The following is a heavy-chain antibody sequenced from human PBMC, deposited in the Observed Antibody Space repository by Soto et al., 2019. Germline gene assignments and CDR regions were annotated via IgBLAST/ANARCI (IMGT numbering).Heavy chain of an antibody. D-gene: IGHD3-10*01. V-gene: IGHV1-18*01. CDR1: GYTFTSYG. Sequence: ASVKVSCKASGYTFTSYGISWVRQAPGQGLEWMGWISAYNGNTNYAQKLQGRVTMTTDTSTSTAYMELRSLRSDDTAVYYCACSITMVRGVIIIPYYYYYGMDVWGQGTTVTVSS. J-gene: IGHJ6*02. CDR2: ISAYNGNT. CDR3: ACSITMVRGVIIIPYYYYYGMDV.